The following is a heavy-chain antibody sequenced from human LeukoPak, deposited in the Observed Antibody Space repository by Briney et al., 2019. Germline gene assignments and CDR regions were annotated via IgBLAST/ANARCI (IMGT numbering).Heavy chain of an antibody. CDR2: IKQDGSEK. J-gene: IGHJ4*02. CDR3: AKDGLRDGLYFDY. V-gene: IGHV3-7*01. D-gene: IGHD5-24*01. Sequence: GGSLRLSCAASGFTFSSYWMSWVRQAPGKGLEWVANIKQDGSEKYYVDPVKGRFTISRDNAKKSLYLQMNSLRGEDTAVYYCAKDGLRDGLYFDYWGQGNLVTVSS. CDR1: GFTFSSYW.